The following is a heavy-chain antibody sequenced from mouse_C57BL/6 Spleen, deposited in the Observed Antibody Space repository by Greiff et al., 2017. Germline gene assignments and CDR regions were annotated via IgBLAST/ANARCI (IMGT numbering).Heavy chain of an antibody. Sequence: EVQRVESEGGLVQPGSSMKLSCTASGFTFSDYYMAWVRQVPEKGLEWVANINYDGSSTYYLDSLKSRFIISRDNAKNILYLQMSSLKSEDTATYYCASGGKGYIDVWGTGTTVTVSS. D-gene: IGHD1-1*02. CDR2: INYDGSST. CDR3: ASGGKGYIDV. J-gene: IGHJ1*03. V-gene: IGHV5-16*01. CDR1: GFTFSDYY.